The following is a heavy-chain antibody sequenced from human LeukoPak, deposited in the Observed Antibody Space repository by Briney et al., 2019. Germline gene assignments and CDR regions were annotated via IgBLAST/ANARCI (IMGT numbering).Heavy chain of an antibody. D-gene: IGHD3-10*01. CDR3: ARDWILYYGSGSSNWFDP. J-gene: IGHJ5*02. CDR1: GGSISSGSYY. V-gene: IGHV4-61*02. Sequence: PSETLSLTCTVSGGSISSGSYYWSWIRQPAGKGLEWIGRIYTSGSTNYNPSLKSRVTISVDTSKNQFSLKLSSVTAADTAVYYCARDWILYYGSGSSNWFDPWGQGTLVTVSS. CDR2: IYTSGST.